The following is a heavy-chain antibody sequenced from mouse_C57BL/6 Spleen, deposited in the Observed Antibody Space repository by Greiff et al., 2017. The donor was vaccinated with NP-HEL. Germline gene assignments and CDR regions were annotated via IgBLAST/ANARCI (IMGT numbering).Heavy chain of an antibody. CDR2: FYPGSGSI. J-gene: IGHJ1*03. D-gene: IGHD1-1*01. V-gene: IGHV1-62-2*01. CDR3: ARHPPFNSTVVARGYFDD. CDR1: GYTFTEYT. Sequence: VQLVESGAELVKPGASVKLSCKASGYTFTEYTIHWVKQRSGQGLEWIGWFYPGSGSIKYNEKFKDKATLTADKSSSTVYMELSRLTSEDSAVYFCARHPPFNSTVVARGYFDDWGKGTTVTVSS.